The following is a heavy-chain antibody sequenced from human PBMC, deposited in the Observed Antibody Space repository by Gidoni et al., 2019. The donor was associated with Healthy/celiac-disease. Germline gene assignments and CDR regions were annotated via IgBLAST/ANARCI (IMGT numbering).Heavy chain of an antibody. CDR2: ISSSSSYT. D-gene: IGHD3-22*01. V-gene: IGHV3-11*06. Sequence: QVQLVESGGGLVKPGGSLRLSCAASGFTFSDSYMSWIRQAPGKGLEWVSYISSSSSYTNYADSVKGRFTISRDNAKNSLYLQMNSLRAEDTAVYYCARDSSRLDYYDSSGYYVNWGQGTLVTVSS. CDR3: ARDSSRLDYYDSSGYYVN. J-gene: IGHJ4*02. CDR1: GFTFSDSY.